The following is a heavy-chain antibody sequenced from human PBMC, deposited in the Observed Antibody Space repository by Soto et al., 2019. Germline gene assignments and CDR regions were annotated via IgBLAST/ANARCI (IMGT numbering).Heavy chain of an antibody. J-gene: IGHJ6*02. Sequence: SETLSLTCTVSAGSISSHYWSWIRQPVGKGLEWIGHIYASGSTNYNPSLAGRLTMSVDTSNQFSLTLRSVTAADTALYYCARNQPQRYCSGGTCRPAYGMDVWGQGTTVTVSS. D-gene: IGHD2-15*01. CDR3: ARNQPQRYCSGGTCRPAYGMDV. CDR1: AGSISSHY. V-gene: IGHV4-4*07. CDR2: IYASGST.